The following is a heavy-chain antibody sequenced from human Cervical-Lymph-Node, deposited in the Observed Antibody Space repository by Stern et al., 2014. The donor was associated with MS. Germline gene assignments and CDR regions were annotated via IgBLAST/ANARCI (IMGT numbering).Heavy chain of an antibody. Sequence: EVQLVEYGGGLVQPGRSLRLSCVASGFTFDDYAMHWVRQAPGNGLDGVSGISWNGGSRNSADSVKDRVTISRDNAKNSLYLQMSSLRPEDTAFYYCAKTLGRSYHDPFDMWGQGTMVIVSS. CDR1: GFTFDDYA. J-gene: IGHJ3*02. CDR2: ISWNGGSR. V-gene: IGHV3-9*01. CDR3: AKTLGRSYHDPFDM. D-gene: IGHD3-16*02.